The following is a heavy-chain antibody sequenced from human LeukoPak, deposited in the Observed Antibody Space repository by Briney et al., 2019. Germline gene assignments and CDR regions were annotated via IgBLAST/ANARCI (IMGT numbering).Heavy chain of an antibody. J-gene: IGHJ4*02. CDR2: ISSNGDST. V-gene: IGHV3-64*01. Sequence: PGGSLRLSCAASGFTFSSDAMHWVRQAPGKGLEYVSAISSNGDSTYYANSVKGRFTISRDNSKNTLYLQMGSLRAEDMAVYYCASGYSYFYFDYWGQGTLVTVSS. CDR3: ASGYSYFYFDY. D-gene: IGHD5-18*01. CDR1: GFTFSSDA.